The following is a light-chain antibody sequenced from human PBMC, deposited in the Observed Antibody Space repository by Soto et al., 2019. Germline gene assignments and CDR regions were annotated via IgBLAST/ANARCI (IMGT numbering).Light chain of an antibody. CDR2: AGS. V-gene: IGKV1-39*01. CDR1: QSVGTY. CDR3: QQNYNMPYT. Sequence: DIQMTQSPSSLSASVGGRVTITCRASQSVGTYINWYQQKPGKAPNLLIYAGSTLHGGVPSRFSASGPGTDFALTISSLEPEDFATYYCQQNYNMPYTFGQGTTLEIK. J-gene: IGKJ2*01.